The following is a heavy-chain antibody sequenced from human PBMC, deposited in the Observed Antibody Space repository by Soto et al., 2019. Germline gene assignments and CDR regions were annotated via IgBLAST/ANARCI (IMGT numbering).Heavy chain of an antibody. CDR3: ARNTDHRLVRGWLDP. D-gene: IGHD3-10*01. V-gene: IGHV3-30-3*01. J-gene: IGHJ5*02. CDR1: GLTFSTSA. CDR2: ISHDGSHE. Sequence: GGSLRLSCAASGLTFSTSAMHWVRQGPGKGLEWVAMISHDGSHEYYGDSVKGRFSVSRDNSHNILHLQMNSLRIEDTAVYFCARNTDHRLVRGWLDPWGQGTLVTVSS.